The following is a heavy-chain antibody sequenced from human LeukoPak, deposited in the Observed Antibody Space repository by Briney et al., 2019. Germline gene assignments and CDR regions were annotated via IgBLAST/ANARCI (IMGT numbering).Heavy chain of an antibody. Sequence: PGGSLRLSCAASGFTFSSYGMHWVRQAPGKGLEWVAVISYDGSNKYYADSVKGRFTISRDNSKNTLYLQMNSLRAEDTAVYYCAKDLPKGFGELLLRTSYYYYGMDVWGQGTTVTVSS. V-gene: IGHV3-30*18. D-gene: IGHD3-10*01. CDR1: GFTFSSYG. CDR3: AKDLPKGFGELLLRTSYYYYGMDV. CDR2: ISYDGSNK. J-gene: IGHJ6*02.